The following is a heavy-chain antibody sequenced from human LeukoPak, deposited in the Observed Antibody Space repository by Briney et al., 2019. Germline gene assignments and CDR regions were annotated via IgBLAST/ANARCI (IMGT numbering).Heavy chain of an antibody. Sequence: GGSLRLSCAASGFTFSLYSMNWVRQAPGKGLEWVSSISSGGTYIYYADSVKGRFTISRDNAKNSLYLQMNSLRAEDTAVYYCARGYSSGLYGAEYFQHWGQGTLVTVSS. CDR2: ISSGGTYI. CDR3: ARGYSSGLYGAEYFQH. D-gene: IGHD6-19*01. V-gene: IGHV3-21*01. CDR1: GFTFSLYS. J-gene: IGHJ1*01.